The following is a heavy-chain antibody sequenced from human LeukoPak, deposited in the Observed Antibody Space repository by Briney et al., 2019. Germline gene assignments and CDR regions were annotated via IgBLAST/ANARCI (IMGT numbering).Heavy chain of an antibody. J-gene: IGHJ4*02. CDR1: GFTFSSYD. CDR3: ARVINGFYNY. CDR2: IGTAGDT. D-gene: IGHD3-16*02. Sequence: GGSLRPSSAASGFTFSSYDMHRVRRATGKGLEWVSAIGTAGDTYYPGSVKGRFTISRENAKNSLYLQMNSLRAGDTAGYYCARVINGFYNYWGLGTLVTVSS. V-gene: IGHV3-13*01.